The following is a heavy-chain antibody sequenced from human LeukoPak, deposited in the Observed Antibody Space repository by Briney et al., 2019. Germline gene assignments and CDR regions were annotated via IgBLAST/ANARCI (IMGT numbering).Heavy chain of an antibody. CDR2: IRYDEVNT. CDR3: ARPGSKSDWYFDL. J-gene: IGHJ2*01. Sequence: PGGSLRLSCAASGFTFSDYCIHWVRQAPGKGLEWVAVIRYDEVNTCYAESVKGRFTISRDNSKSTVSLQMNSLRDEDTAVYYCARPGSKSDWYFDLWGRGTLVTVSS. V-gene: IGHV3-33*01. CDR1: GFTFSDYC. D-gene: IGHD3-10*01.